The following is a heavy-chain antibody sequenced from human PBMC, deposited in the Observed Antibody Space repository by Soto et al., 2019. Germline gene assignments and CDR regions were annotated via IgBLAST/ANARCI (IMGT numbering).Heavy chain of an antibody. D-gene: IGHD1-1*01. V-gene: IGHV6-1*01. Sequence: SQTLSLTCAISGDSVSSNSAAWNWIRQSPSRGLEWLGRTYYRSKWYNDYAVSVKSRITINPDTSKNQFSLQLNSVTPEDTAVYYGERVLVHNGYYHYRLAVRAQGTTVPVSS. CDR3: ERVLVHNGYYHYRLAV. CDR1: GDSVSSNSAA. CDR2: TYYRSKWYN. J-gene: IGHJ6*02.